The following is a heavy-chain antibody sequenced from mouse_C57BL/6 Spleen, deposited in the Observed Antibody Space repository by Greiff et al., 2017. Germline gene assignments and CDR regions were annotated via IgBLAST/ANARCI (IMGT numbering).Heavy chain of an antibody. CDR3: ARRTHLGY. CDR1: GYTFTSYW. J-gene: IGHJ2*01. V-gene: IGHV1-50*01. Sequence: QVQLQQPGAELVKPGASVKLSCKASGYTFTSYWMQWVKQRPGQGLEWIGEIDPSDSYTNYNQKFKGKATLTVDTSSSTAYMQLSSLTSEDSAVYCCARRTHLGYWGQGTTLTGSS. CDR2: IDPSDSYT.